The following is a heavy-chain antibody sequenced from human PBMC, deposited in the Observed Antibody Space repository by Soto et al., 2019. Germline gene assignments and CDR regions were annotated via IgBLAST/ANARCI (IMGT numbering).Heavy chain of an antibody. CDR1: GLTFSSYA. Sequence: EVQLLESGGGLVQPGGSLRLTCAASGLTFSSYAMSWVRQAPGRGLEWVAVISNTGLTTHYADSVKGRFTISRDNSNKTVYLQMNSLRVDDTAVYFCAKDPLWGQWLEYGYLDQWGQGNLVTVSS. CDR2: ISNTGLTT. CDR3: AKDPLWGQWLEYGYLDQ. V-gene: IGHV3-23*01. D-gene: IGHD6-19*01. J-gene: IGHJ5*02.